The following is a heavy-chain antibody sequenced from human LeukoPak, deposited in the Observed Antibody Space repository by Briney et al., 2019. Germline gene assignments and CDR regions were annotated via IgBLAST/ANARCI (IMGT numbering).Heavy chain of an antibody. CDR1: GFIFSSHA. CDR2: ISTSGGST. D-gene: IGHD3-10*01. Sequence: GGSLRLSCAASGFIFSSHAMSWVRQAPGKGLEWVSGISTSGGSTYYADSVKGRFTISRDNSKNTLHLQMNSLRVEDTAVYYCAKDELWFGEYPKGQFDYWGQGTLVSVSS. J-gene: IGHJ4*02. CDR3: AKDELWFGEYPKGQFDY. V-gene: IGHV3-23*01.